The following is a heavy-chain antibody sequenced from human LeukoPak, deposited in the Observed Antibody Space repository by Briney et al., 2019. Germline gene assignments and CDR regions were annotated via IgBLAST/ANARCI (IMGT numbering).Heavy chain of an antibody. Sequence: GESLKISCKGSGYSFTSYWIAWVRQMPGKRLEWMGIIYPGDSDTRYSPSFQGHVTISADKSISTAYLQWSSLKASDTAMYYCARPRSSSWDAPGYWGQGTLVTVSS. CDR2: IYPGDSDT. CDR3: ARPRSSSWDAPGY. V-gene: IGHV5-51*01. CDR1: GYSFTSYW. D-gene: IGHD6-13*01. J-gene: IGHJ4*02.